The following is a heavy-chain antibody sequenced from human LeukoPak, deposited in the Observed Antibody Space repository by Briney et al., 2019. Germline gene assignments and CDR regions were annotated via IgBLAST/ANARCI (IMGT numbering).Heavy chain of an antibody. CDR3: ARDGSYCSSTSCPDYYYYMDV. J-gene: IGHJ6*03. D-gene: IGHD2-2*01. CDR1: GYTFTGYY. V-gene: IGHV1-2*02. Sequence: ASVKVSCKASGYTFTGYYMHWVRQAPGQGLGWMGWINPNSGGTNYAQKFQGRVTMTRDTSISTAYMELSRLRSDDTAVYYCARDGSYCSSTSCPDYYYYMDVWGKGTTVTVSS. CDR2: INPNSGGT.